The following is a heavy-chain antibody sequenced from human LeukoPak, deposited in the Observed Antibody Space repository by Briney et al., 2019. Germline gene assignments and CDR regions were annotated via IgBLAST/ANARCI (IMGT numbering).Heavy chain of an antibody. CDR2: IHTSGDT. Sequence: GGSLRLSCAASGLTGSHNYVSWVRQAPGKGLEWVSAIHTSGDTCYADSVKGRFTISRDTSKNTLYLQINSLGVEDTTVYYCIVFGDSNHWGQGTLVTVSS. CDR1: GLTGSHNY. D-gene: IGHD4-17*01. J-gene: IGHJ5*02. V-gene: IGHV3-53*01. CDR3: IVFGDSNH.